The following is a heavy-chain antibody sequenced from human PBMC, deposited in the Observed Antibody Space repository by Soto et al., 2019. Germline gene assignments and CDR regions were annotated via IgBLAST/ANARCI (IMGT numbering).Heavy chain of an antibody. CDR3: ARASISRCVDRSCPAWFDP. CDR1: GSSISNANYY. CDR2: IYYTGTT. Sequence: SETLPLPCTVSGSSISNANYYWRWIRHHPGKGLEWTGYIYYTGTTYYSPSLESRVAISVDTSQNQFSLKLGAVTAADTAVYFCARASISRCVDRSCPAWFDPWGQGTLVTVSS. D-gene: IGHD1-26*01. V-gene: IGHV4-31*03. J-gene: IGHJ5*02.